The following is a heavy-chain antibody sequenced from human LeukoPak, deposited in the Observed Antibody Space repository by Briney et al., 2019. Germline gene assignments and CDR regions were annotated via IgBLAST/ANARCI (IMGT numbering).Heavy chain of an antibody. CDR2: IKQDGSEK. V-gene: IGHV3-7*01. CDR3: AREFLPYYLLFDY. Sequence: GGSLRLSCAASGFTFSSYWMSWVRQAPGKGLEWVANIKQDGSEKYYVDSVKGRFTISRDNAKNSLYLQMNSLRAEDTAVYYCAREFLPYYLLFDYWGQGTLVTVSS. J-gene: IGHJ4*02. CDR1: GFTFSSYW. D-gene: IGHD2-8*01.